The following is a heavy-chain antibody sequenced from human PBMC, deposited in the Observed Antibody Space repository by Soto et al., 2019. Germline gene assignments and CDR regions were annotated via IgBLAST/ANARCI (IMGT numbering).Heavy chain of an antibody. J-gene: IGHJ4*02. Sequence: ASVKVSCKASGGTFSSYAISWVRQAPGQGLEWMGGIIPIFGTANYAQKFQGRVTITADESTSTAYMELSSLRSEDTAVYYCARDFTVGATSSFAYWGQGTLVTV. CDR2: IIPIFGTA. CDR3: ARDFTVGATSSFAY. CDR1: GGTFSSYA. D-gene: IGHD1-26*01. V-gene: IGHV1-69*13.